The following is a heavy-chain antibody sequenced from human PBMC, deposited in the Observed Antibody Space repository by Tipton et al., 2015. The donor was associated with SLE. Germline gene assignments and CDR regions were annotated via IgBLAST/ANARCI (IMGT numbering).Heavy chain of an antibody. D-gene: IGHD3-3*02. J-gene: IGHJ3*01. CDR2: IYSSGST. CDR1: GFTVSSND. Sequence: GSLRLSCAASGFTVSSNDINWVRQAPGKGLELEWVSLIYSSGSTHYADSVKGRFTISRDNSKNTVDLQMESLRDEDTAVYYCATRLPPISWGPGTMVTASS. CDR3: ATRLPPIS. V-gene: IGHV3-53*05.